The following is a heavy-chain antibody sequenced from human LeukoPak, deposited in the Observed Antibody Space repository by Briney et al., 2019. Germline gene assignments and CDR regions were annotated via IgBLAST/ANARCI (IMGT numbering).Heavy chain of an antibody. V-gene: IGHV5-51*01. D-gene: IGHD1-26*01. J-gene: IGHJ4*02. Sequence: GESLKISCKGSGYSFTSYWIGWVRQMPGKGLEWMGIIYPGDSDTRYSPSFQGQVTISADKSISTAYLQWSSLKASDTAMYYCARRPDHGGSYFPFDYWGQGTLVTVSS. CDR2: IYPGDSDT. CDR1: GYSFTSYW. CDR3: ARRPDHGGSYFPFDY.